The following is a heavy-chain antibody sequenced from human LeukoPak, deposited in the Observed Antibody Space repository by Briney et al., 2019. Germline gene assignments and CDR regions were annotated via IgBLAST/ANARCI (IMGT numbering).Heavy chain of an antibody. J-gene: IGHJ6*02. CDR1: GGSFSGYY. D-gene: IGHD3-3*01. Sequence: SETLSLTCAVYGGSFSGYYWGWIRQPPGKGLEWIGSMYYSGSTYYNPSLKSRVTISVDTSKNQFSLKLSSVTAADTAVYCCASKDPVLRFPGNGMDVWGQGTTVTVSS. CDR3: ASKDPVLRFPGNGMDV. V-gene: IGHV4-39*01. CDR2: MYYSGST.